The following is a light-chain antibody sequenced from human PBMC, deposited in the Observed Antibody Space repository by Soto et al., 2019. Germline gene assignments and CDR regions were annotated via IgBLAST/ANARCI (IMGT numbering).Light chain of an antibody. Sequence: DIQMTQSPSTLSAAVGDRVSISCRAGQSLDKWLAWYQQKPGEAPKLLVSDASNLESGVSSRFTGSGSGTEFTLTISSLQPDDFATYYCQQYTRYPYTFGQGTKLEI. CDR1: QSLDKW. V-gene: IGKV1-5*01. CDR2: DAS. J-gene: IGKJ2*01. CDR3: QQYTRYPYT.